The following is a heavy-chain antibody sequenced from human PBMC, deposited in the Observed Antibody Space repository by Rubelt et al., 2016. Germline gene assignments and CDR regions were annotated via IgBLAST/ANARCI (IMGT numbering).Heavy chain of an antibody. D-gene: IGHD5-12*01. CDR3: ARSRGIVASFFDF. Sequence: GGGVAQPGGSLRLSCAASGFTFSSYGMNWVRQAPGKGLEWVSTIYSTGSTYYAGSVKGRFTISRDKNTLYLQMDSLRAEDTAVYYCARSRGIVASFFDFWGQGTLVTVSS. CDR1: GFTFSSYG. J-gene: IGHJ4*02. CDR2: IYSTGST. V-gene: IGHV3-66*01.